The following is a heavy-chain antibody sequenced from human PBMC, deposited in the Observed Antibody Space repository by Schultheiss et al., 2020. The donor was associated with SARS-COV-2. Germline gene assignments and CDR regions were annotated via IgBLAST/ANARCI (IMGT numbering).Heavy chain of an antibody. Sequence: GGSLRLSCAASGFIFNRYNMNWVRQAPGKGPEWVASISSTSSYIYYTDSVNGRFTISRDNAKNSLFLQMNTLRAEDTAVYYCAKDRSIRTFYAMDVWGQGTTVTVSS. CDR2: ISSTSSYI. J-gene: IGHJ6*02. CDR3: AKDRSIRTFYAMDV. D-gene: IGHD5-24*01. V-gene: IGHV3-21*01. CDR1: GFIFNRYN.